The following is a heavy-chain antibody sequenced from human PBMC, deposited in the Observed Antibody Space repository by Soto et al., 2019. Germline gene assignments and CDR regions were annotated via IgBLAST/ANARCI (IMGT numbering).Heavy chain of an antibody. V-gene: IGHV1-46*01. CDR2: FNPNSGST. CDR1: GYSVTSYY. Sequence: ASVKVSCKASGYSVTSYYMHWARQAPGQGLEWMGIFNPNSGSTTYAQKFQGRVTMTRDTSTSTDYMELTSLTSGDTAVYYCARAGIAYCSSTTCYLYYYVMDVWGQGTTVTVSS. D-gene: IGHD2-2*01. J-gene: IGHJ6*02. CDR3: ARAGIAYCSSTTCYLYYYVMDV.